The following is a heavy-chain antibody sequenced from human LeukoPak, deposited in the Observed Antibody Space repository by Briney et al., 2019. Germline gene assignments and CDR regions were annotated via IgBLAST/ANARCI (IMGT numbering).Heavy chain of an antibody. V-gene: IGHV3-23*01. CDR2: ISGSGGST. CDR3: AKGAYDSSGYYPPYFDY. J-gene: IGHJ4*02. CDR1: GFTFSSYA. D-gene: IGHD3-22*01. Sequence: GGSLRLSCAASGFTFSSYAMSWVRQAPGKGLEWVSPISGSGGSTYYADSVKGRFTISRDNSKNTLYLQMNSLRAEDTAVYYCAKGAYDSSGYYPPYFDYWGQGTLVTVSS.